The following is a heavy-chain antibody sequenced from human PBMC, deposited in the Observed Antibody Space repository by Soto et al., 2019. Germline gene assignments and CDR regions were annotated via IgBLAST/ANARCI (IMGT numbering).Heavy chain of an antibody. CDR2: IIPIFGTA. Sequence: QVQLVQSGAEVKKPGSSVKVSCMASGGTFSSYAISWVRQAPGQGLEWMGGIIPIFGTANYAQKFKGRVTITADESTSTAYMELSRLRSEDTAVYYCATGAWELPYFDYWGQGTLVTVSS. CDR1: GGTFSSYA. J-gene: IGHJ4*02. V-gene: IGHV1-69*01. CDR3: ATGAWELPYFDY. D-gene: IGHD1-26*01.